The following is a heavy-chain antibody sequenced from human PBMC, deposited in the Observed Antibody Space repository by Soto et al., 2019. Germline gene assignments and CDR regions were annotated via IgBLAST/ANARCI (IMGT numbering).Heavy chain of an antibody. CDR2: IYHSGST. CDR3: ASRTGDFAIWFDP. CDR1: GGSISSSNW. V-gene: IGHV4-4*02. Sequence: QVQLRESGPGLVKPSGTLSLTCAVSGGSISSSNWWSWVRLPPGKGLEWIGEIYHSGSTNYNPSPTSRVTISIDKSKNQSSLKLSSVTAADTAVYYCASRTGDFAIWFDPWGQGTLVTVSS. D-gene: IGHD4-17*01. J-gene: IGHJ5*02.